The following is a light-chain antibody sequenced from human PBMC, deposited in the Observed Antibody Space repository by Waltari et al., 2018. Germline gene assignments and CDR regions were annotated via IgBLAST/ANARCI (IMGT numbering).Light chain of an antibody. CDR2: DAS. Sequence: EAMMTQSPATLSVSPGDRATLPCRASQRVSNNVAWFQQKPGQAPSLLIYDASTRATGVPARFSGSGSGTEFTLTISSLQTEDFAVYYCQQYNNWPLYTFGQGTKLEIK. CDR1: QRVSNN. V-gene: IGKV3-15*01. J-gene: IGKJ2*01. CDR3: QQYNNWPLYT.